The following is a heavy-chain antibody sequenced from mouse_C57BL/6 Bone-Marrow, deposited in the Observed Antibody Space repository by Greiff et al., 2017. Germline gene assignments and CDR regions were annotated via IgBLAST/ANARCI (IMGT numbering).Heavy chain of an antibody. CDR2: ISSGGSYT. J-gene: IGHJ2*01. D-gene: IGHD1-1*01. Sequence: EVQGVESGGDLVKPGGSLKLSCAASGFTFSSYGMSWVRQTPDKRLEWVATISSGGSYTYYPDSVKGRFTISRDNAKNTLYLQMSSLKSEDTAMYYCARQVYYYGSSFDYWGQGTTLTVSS. CDR3: ARQVYYYGSSFDY. CDR1: GFTFSSYG. V-gene: IGHV5-6*01.